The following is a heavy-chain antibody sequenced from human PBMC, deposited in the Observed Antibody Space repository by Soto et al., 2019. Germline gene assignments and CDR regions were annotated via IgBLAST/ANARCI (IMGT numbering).Heavy chain of an antibody. J-gene: IGHJ4*02. Sequence: EVQLVESGGSLVKPGGSLRLSCAASGFTFSTYSMNWVRQAPGKGLEWVSSISSSGGSVSYAESVKGRFTISRDNAKNSLYLQMDSLRAEDTAVYYCARGRSINTNMDYWGQGTLVTVSS. CDR2: ISSSGGSV. CDR1: GFTFSTYS. D-gene: IGHD2-2*01. CDR3: ARGRSINTNMDY. V-gene: IGHV3-21*01.